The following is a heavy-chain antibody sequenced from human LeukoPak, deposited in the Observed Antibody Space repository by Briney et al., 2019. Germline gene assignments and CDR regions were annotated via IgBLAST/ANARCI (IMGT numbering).Heavy chain of an antibody. CDR1: GFTFSSYE. J-gene: IGHJ3*02. Sequence: GGSLRLSCAASGFTFSSYEMNWVRQAPGKGLEWVSYISSSGSTIYYADSVKGRFTISRDNSKNSLNLQMNSLRDEETAVYYCARDADLGATITGAFDIWGQGTMVTVSS. CDR2: ISSSGSTI. V-gene: IGHV3-48*03. D-gene: IGHD5-24*01. CDR3: ARDADLGATITGAFDI.